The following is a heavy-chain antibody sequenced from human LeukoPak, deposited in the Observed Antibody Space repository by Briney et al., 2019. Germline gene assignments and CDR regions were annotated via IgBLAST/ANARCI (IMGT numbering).Heavy chain of an antibody. J-gene: IGHJ4*02. V-gene: IGHV3-33*01. CDR2: IWYDGSNK. D-gene: IGHD4-23*01. CDR1: GFTFSSYG. Sequence: GGSLRLSCAASGFTFSSYGMHWVRQAPGKGLEWVAVIWYDGSNKYYADSVKGRFTISRDNSKNTLYLQMNSLRAEDRAVYYCAREAKDYGGNYFDYWGQGTLVTVSS. CDR3: AREAKDYGGNYFDY.